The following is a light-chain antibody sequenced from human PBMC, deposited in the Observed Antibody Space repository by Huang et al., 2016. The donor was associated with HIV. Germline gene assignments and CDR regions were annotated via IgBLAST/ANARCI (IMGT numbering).Light chain of an antibody. CDR2: AAS. Sequence: DIQLTQSPSAMSASVGDRVSITCRASQDISNYLAWFQQKPGGAPKRLIYAASSLQSGVPSRFSGSSSGTKFTLTISNLQPEDFATYYCLQHHGYPRTFGQGTNV. V-gene: IGKV1-17*03. J-gene: IGKJ1*01. CDR1: QDISNY. CDR3: LQHHGYPRT.